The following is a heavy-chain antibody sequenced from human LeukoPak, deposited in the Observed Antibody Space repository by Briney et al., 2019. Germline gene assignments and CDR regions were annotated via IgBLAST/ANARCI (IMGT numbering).Heavy chain of an antibody. J-gene: IGHJ5*01. Sequence: SETLSLTCAVYGGSFSGFYWSWIRQTSGKGLEWLGEIHHSGSTSSNPSLKSRVTISVDTSKNQFSLKLSSVTAADTAVYYCARAVGVGSGWYNWFDFWGQGTLVTVSS. CDR3: ARAVGVGSGWYNWFDF. CDR2: IHHSGST. V-gene: IGHV4-34*01. CDR1: GGSFSGFY. D-gene: IGHD6-19*01.